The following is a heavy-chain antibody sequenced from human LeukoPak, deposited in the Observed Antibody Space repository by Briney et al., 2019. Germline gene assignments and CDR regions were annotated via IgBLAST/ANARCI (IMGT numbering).Heavy chain of an antibody. D-gene: IGHD3-22*01. CDR1: GYTFTSYY. V-gene: IGHV1-46*01. CDR3: ARAAGPNYYDSSGYPSPRYYYYMDV. CDR2: INPSSGST. J-gene: IGHJ6*03. Sequence: ASVKVSCKASGYTFTSYYMHWVRQAPGQGLEWMGRINPSSGSTSYAQRFQGRVTITRNTSISTAYMELSSLRSEDTAVYYCARAAGPNYYDSSGYPSPRYYYYMDVWGRGTTVTVSS.